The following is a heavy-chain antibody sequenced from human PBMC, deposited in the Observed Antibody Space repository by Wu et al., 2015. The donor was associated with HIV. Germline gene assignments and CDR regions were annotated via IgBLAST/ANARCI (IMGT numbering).Heavy chain of an antibody. CDR3: ATSYYGSGSYPTFYYYYAMDV. D-gene: IGHD3-10*01. V-gene: IGHV1-18*01. Sequence: QVQLVQSGAEVKKPGASVKVSCKASGYTFTSYGISWVRQAPGQGLEWMGWISAYNGNTNYAQKLQGRVTMTTDTSTSTAYMELSGLKSEDTAVYYCATSYYGSGSYPTFYYYYAMDVWGQGTTVTVSS. J-gene: IGHJ6*02. CDR2: ISAYNGNT. CDR1: GYTFTSYG.